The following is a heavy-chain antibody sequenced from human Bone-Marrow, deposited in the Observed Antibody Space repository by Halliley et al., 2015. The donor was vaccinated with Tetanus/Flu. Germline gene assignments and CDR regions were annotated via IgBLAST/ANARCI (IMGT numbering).Heavy chain of an antibody. Sequence: LRLSCTISGGSINSNYWSWIRQPPEKGLEWIGYIYDTGKTTYNPSLKSRVTISADTSQNRFSLELNSVTAADTAVYYCARRDYSASGGYYFAYWGQGTLVTVSS. CDR3: ARRDYSASGGYYFAY. CDR2: IYDTGKT. CDR1: GGSINSNY. J-gene: IGHJ4*02. V-gene: IGHV4-59*08. D-gene: IGHD4-4*01.